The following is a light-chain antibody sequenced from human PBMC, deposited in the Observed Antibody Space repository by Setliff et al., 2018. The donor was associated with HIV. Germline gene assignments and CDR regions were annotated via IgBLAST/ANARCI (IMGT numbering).Light chain of an antibody. Sequence: QSALTQPASVSGSPGQSITISCTGTSSDVGGYNYVSWYQQTPGKAPKLMIYDVSNRPSGVSNRFSGSKSGNTASLTISGLQAEDEADYYCSSYTSSSTFYVVGTGTKGTVL. V-gene: IGLV2-14*03. CDR2: DVS. CDR1: SSDVGGYNY. J-gene: IGLJ1*01. CDR3: SSYTSSSTFYV.